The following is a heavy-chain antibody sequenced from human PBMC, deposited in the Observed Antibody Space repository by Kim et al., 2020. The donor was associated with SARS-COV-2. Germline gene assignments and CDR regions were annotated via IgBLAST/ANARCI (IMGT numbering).Heavy chain of an antibody. J-gene: IGHJ4*02. CDR3: ATTKDDGDYDFDF. D-gene: IGHD4-17*01. V-gene: IGHV1-3*01. Sequence: KYSQKLQGRVAITRDTSASTAYMELRSLRSEDTAVFYCATTKDDGDYDFDFWGQGTLVTVSS.